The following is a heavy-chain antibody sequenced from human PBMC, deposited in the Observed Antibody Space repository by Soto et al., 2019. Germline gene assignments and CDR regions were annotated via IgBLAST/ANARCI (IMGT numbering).Heavy chain of an antibody. Sequence: QVQLQESGPGLVKPSQTLSLTCTVSGGSISSGGYYWSWIRQHPGKGLEWIGYIYYSGSTYYNPSLRSGVTISVDTSKNRFALKLSSVTAADTAVYYCARGPGVRYSYGEEDFDYWGQGTLVTVSS. J-gene: IGHJ4*02. D-gene: IGHD5-18*01. CDR2: IYYSGST. CDR3: ARGPGVRYSYGEEDFDY. V-gene: IGHV4-31*03. CDR1: GGSISSGGYY.